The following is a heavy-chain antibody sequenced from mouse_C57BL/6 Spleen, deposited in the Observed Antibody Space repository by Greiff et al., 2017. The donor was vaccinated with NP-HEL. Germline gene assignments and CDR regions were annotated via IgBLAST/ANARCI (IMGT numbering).Heavy chain of an antibody. CDR1: GYAFSSYW. D-gene: IGHD2-4*01. J-gene: IGHJ3*01. V-gene: IGHV1-80*01. Sequence: VQVVESGAELVKPGASVKISCKASGYAFSSYWMNWVKQRPGKGLEWIGQLYPGDGDTNYNGKFKGKATLTADKSSSTAYMQLSSLTSEDSAVYFCARGDDYDGAWFAYWGQGTLVTVSA. CDR3: ARGDDYDGAWFAY. CDR2: LYPGDGDT.